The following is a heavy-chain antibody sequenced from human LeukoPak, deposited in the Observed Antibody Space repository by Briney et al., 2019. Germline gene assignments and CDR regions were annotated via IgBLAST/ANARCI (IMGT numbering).Heavy chain of an antibody. J-gene: IGHJ3*01. V-gene: IGHV3-23*01. D-gene: IGHD1-14*01. CDR2: ITYSGVNE. Sequence: GGSLRLSCVAPRISLSSYAMSWVRQAPGKGLEWVSTITYSGVNEYYADSVKGRFTISRDNSKDTLYLQMNGLRVEDTAVYYCAKGLRGLRNRIMGDTFDLWGQGTMVAVSS. CDR3: AKGLRGLRNRIMGDTFDL. CDR1: RISLSSYA.